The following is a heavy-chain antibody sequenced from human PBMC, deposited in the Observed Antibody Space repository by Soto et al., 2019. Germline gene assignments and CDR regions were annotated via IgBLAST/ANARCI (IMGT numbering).Heavy chain of an antibody. D-gene: IGHD4-17*01. V-gene: IGHV4-31*03. Sequence: PSETLSLTCTVSGGSISSGGYYWSWIRQHPGKGLEWIGYIYYSGSTYYNPSLKSRVTISVDTSKNQFSLKPSSVTAADTAVYYCARTTVSFYYYMDVWGKGTTVTVSS. CDR3: ARTTVSFYYYMDV. CDR2: IYYSGST. CDR1: GGSISSGGYY. J-gene: IGHJ6*03.